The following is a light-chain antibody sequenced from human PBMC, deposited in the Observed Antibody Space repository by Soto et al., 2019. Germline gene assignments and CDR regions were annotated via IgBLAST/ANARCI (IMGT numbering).Light chain of an antibody. CDR3: QQNYSTPQS. J-gene: IGKJ1*01. CDR1: QSICSY. V-gene: IGKV1-39*01. Sequence: DIQMTQSPSSLSASVGDRVTITCRASQSICSYLNWYQQKPGKAPKLLMYAASSLQSGVPSRFSSSGSGTDFTLTISSLQPEDFATYYCQQNYSTPQSFDEGTKVEIK. CDR2: AAS.